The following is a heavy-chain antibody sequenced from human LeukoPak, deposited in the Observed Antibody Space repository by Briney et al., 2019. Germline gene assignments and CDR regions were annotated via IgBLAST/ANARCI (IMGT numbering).Heavy chain of an antibody. V-gene: IGHV1-18*04. J-gene: IGHJ4*02. Sequence: GASVKVSCKASGYTFTSYGISWVRQAPGQGLEWMGWISAYNGNTNYAQKLQGRVTMTTDTSTSTAYMELRSLRSDDTAVCYCARDCGTSCYLGTNKLDYWGQGTLVTVSS. CDR2: ISAYNGNT. CDR3: ARDCGTSCYLGTNKLDY. D-gene: IGHD2-2*01. CDR1: GYTFTSYG.